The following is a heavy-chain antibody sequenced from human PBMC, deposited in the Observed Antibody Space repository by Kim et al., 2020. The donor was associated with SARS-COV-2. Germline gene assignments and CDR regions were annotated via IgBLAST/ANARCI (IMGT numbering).Heavy chain of an antibody. Sequence: GESLKISCKGSGYSFTSYWIGWVRQMPGKGLEWMGIIYPGDSDTRYSPSFQGQVTISADKSISTAYLQWSSLKASDTAMYYCARQLRVVAATRGLALDYWGQGTLVTVSS. CDR2: IYPGDSDT. D-gene: IGHD2-15*01. V-gene: IGHV5-51*01. J-gene: IGHJ4*02. CDR3: ARQLRVVAATRGLALDY. CDR1: GYSFTSYW.